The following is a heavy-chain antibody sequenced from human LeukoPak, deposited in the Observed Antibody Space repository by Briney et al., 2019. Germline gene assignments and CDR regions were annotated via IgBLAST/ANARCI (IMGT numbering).Heavy chain of an antibody. CDR1: GGSFSGYY. CDR2: INHSGST. J-gene: IGHJ4*02. V-gene: IGHV4-34*01. D-gene: IGHD5-12*01. Sequence: PSETLSLTCAVYGGSFSGYYWSWIRQPPGKGLEWIGEINHSGSTNYNPSLKSRVTISVDTSKNQFSLKLGSVTAADTAVYYCARGSRKYSGYLPYFDYWGQGTLVTVSS. CDR3: ARGSRKYSGYLPYFDY.